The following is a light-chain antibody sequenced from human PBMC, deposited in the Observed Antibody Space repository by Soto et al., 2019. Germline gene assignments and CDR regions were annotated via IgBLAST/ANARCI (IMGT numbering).Light chain of an antibody. CDR3: CSYAGSTTWV. Sequence: QSVLTQPASVSGSPGQSITISCTGTRSDIGSYNNVAWYQQHPGKAPRVMIFGVTKRPSGISDRFFGSKSGNTASLTISGLRAEDEADYYCCSYAGSTTWVFGGGTKLTVL. J-gene: IGLJ3*02. CDR1: RSDIGSYNN. V-gene: IGLV2-23*02. CDR2: GVT.